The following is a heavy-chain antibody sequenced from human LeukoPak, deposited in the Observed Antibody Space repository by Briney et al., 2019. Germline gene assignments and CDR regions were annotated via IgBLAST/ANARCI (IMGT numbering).Heavy chain of an antibody. CDR3: ARGPRRYGVVVPAAPSGAFDI. V-gene: IGHV4-34*01. Sequence: SESLSLTCAVYGGSFSGYYWSWIRPPPGKGLAWIGEINHSGSTNYNPSLKRRVTISVDTSKNQFSLKLSSVTAADTAVYYCARGPRRYGVVVPAAPSGAFDIWGQGTMVTVSS. D-gene: IGHD2-2*01. CDR1: GGSFSGYY. CDR2: INHSGST. J-gene: IGHJ3*02.